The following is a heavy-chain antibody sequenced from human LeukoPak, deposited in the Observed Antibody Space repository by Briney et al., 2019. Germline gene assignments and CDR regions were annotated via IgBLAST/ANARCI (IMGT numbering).Heavy chain of an antibody. Sequence: GGSLRLSCAASGFTFGSYAMSWVRQAPGKGLEWVSAISDSGGSTYYADSVKGRFTISRDNSKNTLYLQMNSLRAEDTAVYYCAVWYYPHYFDYWGQGTLVTVSS. CDR1: GFTFGSYA. V-gene: IGHV3-23*01. CDR3: AVWYYPHYFDY. D-gene: IGHD3-10*01. CDR2: ISDSGGST. J-gene: IGHJ4*02.